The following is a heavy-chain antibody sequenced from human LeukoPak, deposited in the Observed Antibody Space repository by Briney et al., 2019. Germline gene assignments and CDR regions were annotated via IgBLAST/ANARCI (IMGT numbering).Heavy chain of an antibody. V-gene: IGHV1-69*06. CDR3: ACCSGGSCYRSIDY. Sequence: SVKVSCKASGGTFSSYAISWVRQAPGQGLEWMGGIIPIFGTANYAQKFQGRVTITADKSTSTAYMELSSLRSEDAAVYYCACCSGGSCYRSIDYWGQGTLVTVSS. D-gene: IGHD2-15*01. CDR1: GGTFSSYA. CDR2: IIPIFGTA. J-gene: IGHJ4*02.